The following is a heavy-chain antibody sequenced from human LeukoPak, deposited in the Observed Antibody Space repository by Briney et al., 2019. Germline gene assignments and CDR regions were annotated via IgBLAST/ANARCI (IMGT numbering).Heavy chain of an antibody. D-gene: IGHD5-12*01. Sequence: PGGSLRLSCAASGFSFNTYWMHWARQAPGKGLVWVSRIYSDGSSTYYADSVKGRFTCSRDNAKNTVYLQMNSLRAEDTAVYYCARGASGYGNFDYWGQGTLVTVSS. V-gene: IGHV3-74*01. CDR3: ARGASGYGNFDY. CDR1: GFSFNTYW. J-gene: IGHJ4*02. CDR2: IYSDGSST.